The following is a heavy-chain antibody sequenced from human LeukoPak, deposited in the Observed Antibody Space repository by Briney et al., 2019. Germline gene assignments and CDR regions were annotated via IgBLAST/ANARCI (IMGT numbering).Heavy chain of an antibody. CDR1: GGSISSYY. CDR3: ASLVVVRA. V-gene: IGHV4-59*12. D-gene: IGHD2-2*01. CDR2: IYYSGST. J-gene: IGHJ4*02. Sequence: SETLSLTCTVSGGSISSYYWSWIRQPPGKGLEWIGYIYYSGSTSYNPSLKSRVTISVDTSKNQFSLKLSSVTAADTAVYYCASLVVVRAWGQGTLVTVSS.